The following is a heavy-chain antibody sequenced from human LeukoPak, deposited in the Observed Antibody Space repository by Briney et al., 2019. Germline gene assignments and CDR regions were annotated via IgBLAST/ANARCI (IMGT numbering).Heavy chain of an antibody. J-gene: IGHJ4*02. Sequence: PSETLSLTCIVSGGSIRSSSYYWGWIRQPPGKGLEWIGSIYYSGSTYYNPSLKSRVTISVDTSKNQFSLKLSSVTAADTAVYYCAREVSDYDILTGWIDYWGQGTLVSVSS. V-gene: IGHV4-39*07. D-gene: IGHD3-9*01. CDR1: GGSIRSSSYY. CDR3: AREVSDYDILTGWIDY. CDR2: IYYSGST.